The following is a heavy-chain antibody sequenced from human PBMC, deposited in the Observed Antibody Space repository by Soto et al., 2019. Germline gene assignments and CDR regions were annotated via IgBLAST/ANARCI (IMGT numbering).Heavy chain of an antibody. CDR3: ARSCSGGSCYPDYYGMDV. V-gene: IGHV4-4*02. CDR2: IYHSGST. Sequence: SETLSLTCAVSGGYISSSNWWSWVRQPPGKGLEWIGEIYHSGSTNYNPSLKSRVTISVDKSKNQFSLKLSSVTAADTAVYYCARSCSGGSCYPDYYGMDVWGQGTTVTVSS. D-gene: IGHD2-15*01. J-gene: IGHJ6*02. CDR1: GGYISSSNW.